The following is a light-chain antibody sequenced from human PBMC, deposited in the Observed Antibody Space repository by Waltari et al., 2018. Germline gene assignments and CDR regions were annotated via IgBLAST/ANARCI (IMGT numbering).Light chain of an antibody. V-gene: IGKV3-20*01. J-gene: IGKJ1*01. CDR1: QSVSSSY. CDR2: GAS. CDR3: QQYGSSPVST. Sequence: EIVLTQSPGTLSLSPGERATLSCRASQSVSSSYLAWYQQKPGQAPRLLIYGASSRATGIPDRFSGSGSGTDFTLTISRLEPEDFAVYYCQQYGSSPVSTFDQGTKVEIK.